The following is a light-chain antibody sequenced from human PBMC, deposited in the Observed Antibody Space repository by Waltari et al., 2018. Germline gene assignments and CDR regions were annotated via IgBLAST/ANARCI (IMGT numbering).Light chain of an antibody. CDR2: DVT. CDR3: CAYAGSYTYV. Sequence: QSALTQHRQVSGSPGRSVTILCTGTSSDVGGYHSLTWYQQHPGKALKLMIFDVTKRCSEVPDHFSGTMSGNTATLTISEIQTEDEADYSCCAYAGSYTYVVGTGTKGTIL. CDR1: SSDVGGYHS. J-gene: IGLJ1*01. V-gene: IGLV2-11*01.